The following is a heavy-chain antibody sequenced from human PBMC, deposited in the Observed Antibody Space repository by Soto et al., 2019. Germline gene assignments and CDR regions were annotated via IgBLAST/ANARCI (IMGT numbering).Heavy chain of an antibody. CDR3: AKPFTGDRGYDFFDY. J-gene: IGHJ4*02. CDR2: ISARGDNT. Sequence: PGGSLRLSCATSGFIFTDYAMTWVRQAPGKGLEWVSTISARGDNTHYADSVKGRFTVSRDNSKATVSLQMNCLRAEDTAIYTCAKPFTGDRGYDFFDYRGQGILVTVSS. CDR1: GFIFTDYA. D-gene: IGHD5-12*01. V-gene: IGHV3-23*01.